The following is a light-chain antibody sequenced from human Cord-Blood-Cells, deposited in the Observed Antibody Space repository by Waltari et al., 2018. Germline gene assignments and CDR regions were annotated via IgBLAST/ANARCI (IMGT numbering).Light chain of an antibody. CDR1: QRVSSSY. V-gene: IGKV3-20*01. CDR3: QQYGSSPWT. Sequence: EIVLTQSPGPLSLSPGEGATLSCRASQRVSSSYLAWYQQKPGQAPRLLIYGASSRATGIPDRFSGSGSGTDFTLTISRLEPEDFAVYYCQQYGSSPWTFGQGTKVEIK. J-gene: IGKJ1*01. CDR2: GAS.